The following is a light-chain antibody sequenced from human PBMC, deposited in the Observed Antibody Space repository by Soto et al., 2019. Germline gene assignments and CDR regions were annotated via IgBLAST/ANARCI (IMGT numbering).Light chain of an antibody. CDR1: QAVSSN. CDR3: QHYNNWPFT. Sequence: EIVMTESHATLSVSPGERATLSCRASQAVSSNLAWYQQKPGQAPRLLIYAASTRAAGIPDRFSGSGSGTGFTLTITSLQSEDFAVYYCQHYNNWPFTFGPGTKGIS. CDR2: AAS. J-gene: IGKJ3*01. V-gene: IGKV3-15*01.